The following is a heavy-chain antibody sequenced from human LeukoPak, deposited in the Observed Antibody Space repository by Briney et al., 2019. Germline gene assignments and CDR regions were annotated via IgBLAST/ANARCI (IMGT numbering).Heavy chain of an antibody. CDR2: IIPIFGTA. V-gene: IGHV1-69*05. Sequence: ASVKVSCKASGGTFSSYAISWVRQAPGQGLEWMGGIIPIFGTANYAQKFQGRVTITTDESTSTAYMELSSLRSEDTAVYYCAEYYYDSSGYYWFDPWGQGTLVTVSS. J-gene: IGHJ5*02. CDR3: AEYYYDSSGYYWFDP. CDR1: GGTFSSYA. D-gene: IGHD3-22*01.